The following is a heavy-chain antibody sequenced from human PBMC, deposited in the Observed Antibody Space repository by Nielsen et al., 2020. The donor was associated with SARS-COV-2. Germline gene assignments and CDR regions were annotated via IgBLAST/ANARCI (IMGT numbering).Heavy chain of an antibody. J-gene: IGHJ4*02. V-gene: IGHV1-69*01. CDR3: ARHDYGGNSPIDS. CDR2: IILIFDTA. Sequence: WVRQAPGQGLEWVGGIILIFDTANYAQKFQGRATITADESTNTAYMELSSLRSEDTAVYYCARHDYGGNSPIDSWGLGTLVTVSS. D-gene: IGHD4-23*01.